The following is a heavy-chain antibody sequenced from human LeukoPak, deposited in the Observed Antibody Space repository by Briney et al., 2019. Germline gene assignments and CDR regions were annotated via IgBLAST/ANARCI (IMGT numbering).Heavy chain of an antibody. CDR3: ATDLIAAGGSTLGS. V-gene: IGHV4-39*02. J-gene: IGHJ5*02. CDR1: GGSFTTSGSY. Sequence: SETLSLTCTVSGGSFTTSGSYWGWIRQPLGKGLEWIGCLSYSGSTYYNPSLKGRVTISLDTSKNHFSLNLTSVTAADTAVYYCATDLIAAGGSTLGSWGQGTLVTVSS. D-gene: IGHD6-13*01. CDR2: LSYSGST.